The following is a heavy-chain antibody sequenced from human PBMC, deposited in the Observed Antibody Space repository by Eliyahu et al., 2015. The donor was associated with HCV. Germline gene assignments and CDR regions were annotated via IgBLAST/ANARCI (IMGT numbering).Heavy chain of an antibody. Sequence: QVQLQESGPGLVKPSETLSLTCTXSGGXXSNYXWXXIRXPPGKGLEWIGYIYYDETTNYNPSLKSRVTISVDTSKNQFSLKLSSVTAADTAIYYCARDRRDYENSPWVGIPYYYYYGMDVWGQGTTVTVSS. CDR2: IYYDETT. V-gene: IGHV4-59*01. CDR1: GGXXSNYX. D-gene: IGHD3-22*01. CDR3: ARDRRDYENSPWVGIPYYYYYGMDV. J-gene: IGHJ6*02.